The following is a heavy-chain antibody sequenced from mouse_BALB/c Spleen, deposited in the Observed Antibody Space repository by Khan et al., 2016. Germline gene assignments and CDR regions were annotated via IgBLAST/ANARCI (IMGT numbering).Heavy chain of an antibody. CDR3: ARLPAWFAY. V-gene: IGHV1-54*01. CDR1: GYAFTNYL. CDR2: INPGSGGT. J-gene: IGHJ3*01. Sequence: QVQLQQSGAELVRPGTSVKVSCKASGYAFTNYLIEWVKQRPGQGLEWIGVINPGSGGTNYNEKFKGKATLTADKSSSTAYMQLRSLTSDDSAVYFCARLPAWFAYWGQGTLVTVSA.